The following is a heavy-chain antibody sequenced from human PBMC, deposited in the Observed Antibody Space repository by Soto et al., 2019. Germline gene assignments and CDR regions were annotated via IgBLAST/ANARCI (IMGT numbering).Heavy chain of an antibody. J-gene: IGHJ3*02. CDR2: ISAYNGNT. Sequence: ASVKVSCKASGYTFTSYGISWVRQAPGQGLEWMGWISAYNGNTNYAQKLQGRVTMTTDTSTSTAYMELRGLRSDDTAVYYCARDLPGVYVWVLQTSDAFDIWGQGTMVTVSS. CDR3: ARDLPGVYVWVLQTSDAFDI. D-gene: IGHD3-16*01. V-gene: IGHV1-18*04. CDR1: GYTFTSYG.